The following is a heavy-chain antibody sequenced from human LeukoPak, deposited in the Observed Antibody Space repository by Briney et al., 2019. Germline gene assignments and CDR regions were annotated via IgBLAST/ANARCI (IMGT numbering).Heavy chain of an antibody. CDR2: TTGGGGST. D-gene: IGHD2-15*01. CDR3: ASKGGFDD. J-gene: IGHJ4*02. Sequence: GGSLRLSCTASGFTFRNYAMSWVRQAPGKGLEWVSGTTGGGGSTYYADSVRGRFTLSRDNSKNTLYLQMNSLRAEDTAFYYCASKGGFDDWGQGTLVTVSS. V-gene: IGHV3-23*01. CDR1: GFTFRNYA.